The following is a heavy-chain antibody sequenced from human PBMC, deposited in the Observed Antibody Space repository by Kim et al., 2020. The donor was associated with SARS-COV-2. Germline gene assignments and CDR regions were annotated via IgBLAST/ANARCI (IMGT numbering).Heavy chain of an antibody. J-gene: IGHJ4*02. V-gene: IGHV3-30*02. D-gene: IGHD5-18*01. CDR3: AKDGGYSYTDY. Sequence: YYSDSVKGRFTISRDNSKNTLYLQMNSLRAEDTAVYYCAKDGGYSYTDYWGQGTLVTVSS.